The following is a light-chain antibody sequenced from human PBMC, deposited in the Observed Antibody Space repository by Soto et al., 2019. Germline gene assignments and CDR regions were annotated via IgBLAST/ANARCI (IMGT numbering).Light chain of an antibody. Sequence: IQMTHSPSSLSASVGDRVTITFRASQSISSYLNWYQQKPGKAPKLLIYDASSLESGVPSRFSGSGSGTEFTLTISSLQPDDFATYYCQQYNSYWTFGQGTKVDIK. V-gene: IGKV1-5*01. J-gene: IGKJ1*01. CDR3: QQYNSYWT. CDR2: DAS. CDR1: QSISSY.